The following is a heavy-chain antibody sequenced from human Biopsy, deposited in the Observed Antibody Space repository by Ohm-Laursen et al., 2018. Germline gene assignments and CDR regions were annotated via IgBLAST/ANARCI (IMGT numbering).Heavy chain of an antibody. CDR1: GFTFSSNV. D-gene: IGHD4-11*01. CDR2: IREHGNEE. CDR3: ARGNGPSA. Sequence: SLRLSCSAPGFTFSSNVMSWVRQAPGKGLEWVAIIREHGNEEFYVDSVKGRFTISRDNARNSVYLQMNSLRAEDTAIYYCARGNGPSAWGQGTLVTVSS. V-gene: IGHV3-7*04. J-gene: IGHJ5*02.